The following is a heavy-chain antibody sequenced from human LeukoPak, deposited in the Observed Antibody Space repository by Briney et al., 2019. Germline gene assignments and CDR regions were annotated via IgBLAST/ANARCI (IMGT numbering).Heavy chain of an antibody. J-gene: IGHJ5*02. CDR1: GGSFSGYY. CDR2: INHSGST. D-gene: IGHD2-2*01. V-gene: IGHV4-34*01. CDR3: AGRRVVPAARYNWFDP. Sequence: SETLSLTCAVYGGSFSGYYWSWIRQPPGKGLEWIGEINHSGSTNYNPSLMSRVTISVDTSKNQFSLKLTSVTAADTAVYYCAGRRVVPAARYNWFDPWGQGTLVTVSS.